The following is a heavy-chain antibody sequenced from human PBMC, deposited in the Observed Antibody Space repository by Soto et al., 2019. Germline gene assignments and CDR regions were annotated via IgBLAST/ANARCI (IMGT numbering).Heavy chain of an antibody. CDR3: ARPNIFQPSEFYCSGGSCYSGDY. CDR1: GYSFTSYW. J-gene: IGHJ4*02. D-gene: IGHD2-15*01. V-gene: IGHV5-51*01. CDR2: IYPGDSDT. Sequence: GESLKISCNGSGYSFTSYWIGWVRQMPGKGLEWMGIIYPGDSDTRYSPSFQGQVTISADKSISTAYMQWGSLKASDTAMYYCARPNIFQPSEFYCSGGSCYSGDYWGQGTLVTVSS.